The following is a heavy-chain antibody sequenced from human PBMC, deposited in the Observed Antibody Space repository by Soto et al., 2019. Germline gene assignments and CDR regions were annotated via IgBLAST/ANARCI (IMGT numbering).Heavy chain of an antibody. V-gene: IGHV3-48*02. J-gene: IGHJ4*02. CDR1: GFTFSSYS. D-gene: IGHD3-22*01. CDR3: ARVWRSYYDSSGYFTDY. CDR2: ISSSSSTI. Sequence: EVQLVESGGGLVQPGGSLRLSCAASGFTFSSYSMNWVRQAPGKGLEWVSYISSSSSTIYYADSVKGRFTISRDNAKNSLYLQMNSLRDEDTAVYYCARVWRSYYDSSGYFTDYWGQGTLVTVSS.